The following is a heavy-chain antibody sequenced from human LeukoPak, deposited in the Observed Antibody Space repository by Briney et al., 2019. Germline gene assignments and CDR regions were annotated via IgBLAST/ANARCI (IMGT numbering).Heavy chain of an antibody. CDR2: INHSGST. D-gene: IGHD3-16*01. CDR3: ARRRRGKWGNYYYYYGMDV. CDR1: GGSFRGYY. V-gene: IGHV4-34*01. Sequence: SETLSLTCAVYGGSFRGYYWSCIRQPPGKGLEWIGEINHSGSTNYNPSLKSRVTISVDTSKNQFSLKLSSVTAADTAVYYCARRRRGKWGNYYYYYGMDVWGQGTTVTVSS. J-gene: IGHJ6*02.